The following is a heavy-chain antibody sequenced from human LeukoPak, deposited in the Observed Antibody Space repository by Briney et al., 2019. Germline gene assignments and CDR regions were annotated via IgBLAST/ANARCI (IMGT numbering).Heavy chain of an antibody. Sequence: GGSLRLPCAASGFTFSSYGMHWVRQAPGKGLEWVAVISYDGSNKYYADSVKGRFTISRDNSKNTLYLQMNSLRAEDTAVYYCANAGSYYKPLDYWGQGTLVTVSS. D-gene: IGHD3-10*01. CDR2: ISYDGSNK. CDR3: ANAGSYYKPLDY. V-gene: IGHV3-30*18. CDR1: GFTFSSYG. J-gene: IGHJ4*02.